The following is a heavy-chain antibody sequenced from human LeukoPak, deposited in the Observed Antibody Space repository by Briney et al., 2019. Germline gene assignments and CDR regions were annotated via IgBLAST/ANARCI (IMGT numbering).Heavy chain of an antibody. CDR1: GGTFSSYA. CDR3: ARETITIFGVVISYMDV. CDR2: IIPIFGTA. D-gene: IGHD3-3*01. V-gene: IGHV1-69*13. J-gene: IGHJ6*03. Sequence: ASVKVSCKASGGTFSSYAISWVRQAPGQGLEWMGGIIPIFGTANHAQKFQGRVTITADESTSTAYMELSSLRSEDTAVYYCARETITIFGVVISYMDVWGKGTTVTVSS.